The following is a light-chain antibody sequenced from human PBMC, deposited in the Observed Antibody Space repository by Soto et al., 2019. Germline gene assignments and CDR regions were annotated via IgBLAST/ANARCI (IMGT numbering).Light chain of an antibody. CDR2: KTS. J-gene: IGKJ2*01. V-gene: IGKV2-24*01. CDR1: QSLVHRDGNTY. CDR3: MQATHFPYV. Sequence: DIVMTQTPLLSPVTLGQPASISCRSTQSLVHRDGNTYLNWLHQRPGQPPRLLIHKTSNRFSGVPARLSGSGAGTDFPMEISRVEIEDVGLYYCMQATHFPYVFGQGTRLDI.